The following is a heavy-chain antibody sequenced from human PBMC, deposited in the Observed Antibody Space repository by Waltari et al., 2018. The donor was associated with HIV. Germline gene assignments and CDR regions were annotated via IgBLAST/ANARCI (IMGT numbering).Heavy chain of an antibody. V-gene: IGHV1-46*01. Sequence: QVQLVQSGAEVKKPGASVKVSCKASGYTFTSYYMHWVRQAPGQGLEWMGIINPSGGSTSYAQKFQGRVTMTRDTSTSTVYMELSSLRSEDTAVYYCARGAAAGTYYYDGMDVWGQGTTVTVSS. CDR1: GYTFTSYY. CDR2: INPSGGST. J-gene: IGHJ6*02. D-gene: IGHD6-13*01. CDR3: ARGAAAGTYYYDGMDV.